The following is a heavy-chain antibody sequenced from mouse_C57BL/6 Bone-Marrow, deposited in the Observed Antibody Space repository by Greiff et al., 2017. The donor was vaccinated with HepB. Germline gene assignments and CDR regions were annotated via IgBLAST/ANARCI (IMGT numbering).Heavy chain of an antibody. CDR3: TRGSLTTVVEGDY. D-gene: IGHD1-1*01. Sequence: EVKLQESGEGLVKPGGSLKLSCAASGFTFSSYAMSWVRQTPEKRLEWVAYISSGGDYIYYADTVKGRFTISRDNARNTLYLQMSSLKSEDTAMYYCTRGSLTTVVEGDYWGQGTSVTVSS. J-gene: IGHJ4*01. CDR2: ISSGGDYI. CDR1: GFTFSSYA. V-gene: IGHV5-9-1*02.